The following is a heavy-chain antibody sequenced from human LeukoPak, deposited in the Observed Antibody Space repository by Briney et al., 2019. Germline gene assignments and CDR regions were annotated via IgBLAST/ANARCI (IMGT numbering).Heavy chain of an antibody. V-gene: IGHV3-9*01. D-gene: IGHD2-15*01. CDR1: GLIFEDYA. J-gene: IGHJ4*02. CDR2: ISWNSGNI. Sequence: QAGGSLRLSCAASGLIFEDYALHWVRQAPGKGLECGSGISWNSGNIGYADSVKGRFTISRDNAKNSLYLQMNSLRAEDTAVYYCAKDQGGSTDYWGQGTLVTVSS. CDR3: AKDQGGSTDY.